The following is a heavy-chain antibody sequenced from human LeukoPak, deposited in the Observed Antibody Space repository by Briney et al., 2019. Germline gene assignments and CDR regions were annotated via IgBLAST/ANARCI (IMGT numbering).Heavy chain of an antibody. V-gene: IGHV3-23*01. CDR3: AKDSCSGGSCYSSAFDI. D-gene: IGHD2-15*01. CDR2: ISGSGGST. Sequence: GGSLRLSCAASGFTFSSYAMSWVRQAPGKGLEWVSAISGSGGSTYYADSVKGRFTISRDNSKNTLYLQMNSLRVEDTAVYYCAKDSCSGGSCYSSAFDIWGQGTMVTVSS. J-gene: IGHJ3*02. CDR1: GFTFSSYA.